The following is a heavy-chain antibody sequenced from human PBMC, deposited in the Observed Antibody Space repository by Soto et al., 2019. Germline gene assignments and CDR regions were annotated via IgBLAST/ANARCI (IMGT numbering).Heavy chain of an antibody. CDR3: ARIGGDYAYDY. D-gene: IGHD4-17*01. CDR2: INPSGGST. V-gene: IGHV1-46*01. J-gene: IGHJ4*02. CDR1: GYTFTSYY. Sequence: GASVKVSCKASGYTFTSYYMHWVRQAPGQGLEWMGIINPSGGSTTYAQKFQGRVTMTRDTSTSTVYMELSSLRSEDTAVYYCARIGGDYAYDYWGQGTLVTVSS.